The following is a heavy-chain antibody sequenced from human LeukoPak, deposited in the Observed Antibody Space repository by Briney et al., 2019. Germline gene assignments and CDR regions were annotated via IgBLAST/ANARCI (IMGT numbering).Heavy chain of an antibody. CDR2: IYYSGST. CDR1: GGSISSGDYY. V-gene: IGHV4-30-4*08. J-gene: IGHJ6*03. Sequence: PSQTLSLTCTVSGGSISSGDYYWSWIRQPPGKGLEWIWYIYYSGSTYYNPSLKSRVTISVDTSKNQFSLKLSSVTAADTAVYYCARGTQKYCSSTSCRGAYYYYYMDVWGKGTTVTVSS. D-gene: IGHD2-2*01. CDR3: ARGTQKYCSSTSCRGAYYYYYMDV.